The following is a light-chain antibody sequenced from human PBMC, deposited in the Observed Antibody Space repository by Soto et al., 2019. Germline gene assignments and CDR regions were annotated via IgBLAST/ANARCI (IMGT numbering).Light chain of an antibody. Sequence: IVMTQSPATLSVSPGERATLSCRASQSVSSNLAWYQQHPGQAPRLVIYSASTRATGIPARFSGSGSGTEFTLTISSLQSEDFAVYYCQQYNNWPPLTFGGGTKVEIK. CDR2: SAS. J-gene: IGKJ4*01. CDR1: QSVSSN. V-gene: IGKV3-15*01. CDR3: QQYNNWPPLT.